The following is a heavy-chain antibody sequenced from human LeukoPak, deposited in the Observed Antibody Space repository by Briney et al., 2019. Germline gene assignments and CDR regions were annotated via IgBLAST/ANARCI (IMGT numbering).Heavy chain of an antibody. J-gene: IGHJ4*02. Sequence: GGSLRLSCAASGFTFSSYWMSWVRQAPGKGLEWVGYINEDGSEKYYVDSAKGRFTISRDNAKNSLYLQMNSLRAEDTAVYYCARLWEDYSNPIDYWGQGTLVTVSS. CDR1: GFTFSSYW. CDR3: ARLWEDYSNPIDY. CDR2: INEDGSEK. D-gene: IGHD4-11*01. V-gene: IGHV3-7*01.